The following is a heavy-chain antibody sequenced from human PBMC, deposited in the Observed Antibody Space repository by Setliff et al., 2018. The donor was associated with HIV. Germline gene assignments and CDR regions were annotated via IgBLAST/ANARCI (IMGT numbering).Heavy chain of an antibody. CDR1: GYSISSGYY. CDR2: LYHSGST. CDR3: ARAMRGVVVTNMYYYYGMDV. Sequence: SETMSLTCTVSGYSISSGYYWGWIRQPPGKGLEWIGSLYHSGSTYYNPSLKSRVTISVDTSKNQFSLKLSSVTAADTAVYYCARAMRGVVVTNMYYYYGMDVWGQGTTVTVSS. J-gene: IGHJ6*02. V-gene: IGHV4-38-2*02. D-gene: IGHD2-21*02.